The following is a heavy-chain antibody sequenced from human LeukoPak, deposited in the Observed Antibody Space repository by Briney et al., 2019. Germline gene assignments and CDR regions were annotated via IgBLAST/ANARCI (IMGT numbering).Heavy chain of an antibody. V-gene: IGHV1-69*13. CDR1: GGTFSSYA. CDR2: IISIFGTA. D-gene: IGHD2-2*01. Sequence: ASVKVSCKASGGTFSSYAISWVRQAPGQGLEWMGGIISIFGTANYAQKFQGRVTITADESTSTAYMELSSLRSEDTAVYYCAREGTYCSSTSCYYYYYMDVWGKGTTVTVSS. CDR3: AREGTYCSSTSCYYYYYMDV. J-gene: IGHJ6*03.